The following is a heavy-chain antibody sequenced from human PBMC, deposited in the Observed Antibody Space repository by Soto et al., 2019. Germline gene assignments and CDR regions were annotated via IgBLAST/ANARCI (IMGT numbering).Heavy chain of an antibody. CDR1: GYTFTNYY. CDR3: ARSSWFNP. CDR2: INPSGGST. V-gene: IGHV1-46*01. Sequence: QVQLVQSGAEVKKPGASVKVSCKASGYTFTNYYMHWVRQAPGQGLEWMGMINPSGGSTNYAQKCQGRVTMTRDTSTRIVYMELSSLRSEDTAVYYCARSSWFNPWGQGTLVTVSS. J-gene: IGHJ5*02.